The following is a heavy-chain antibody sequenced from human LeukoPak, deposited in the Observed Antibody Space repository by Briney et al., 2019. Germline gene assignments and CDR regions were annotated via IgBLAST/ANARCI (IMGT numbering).Heavy chain of an antibody. CDR2: ISSNGGST. CDR3: AIDQRTSSIKGAFDI. CDR1: GFTFSSYA. V-gene: IGHV3-64*04. J-gene: IGHJ3*02. Sequence: GGSLRLSCSASGFTFSSYAMHWVRQAPGKGLEYVSAISSNGGSTYYADSVKGRFTVSRDKSRNTLSLQMDSLGAEDTAVYYCAIDQRTSSIKGAFDIWGQGTMVTVSS. D-gene: IGHD2-2*01.